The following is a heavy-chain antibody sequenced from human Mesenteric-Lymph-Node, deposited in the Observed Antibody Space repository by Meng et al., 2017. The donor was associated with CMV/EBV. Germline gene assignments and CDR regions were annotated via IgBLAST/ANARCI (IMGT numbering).Heavy chain of an antibody. CDR2: IIPIFGTA. V-gene: IGHV1-69*05. CDR3: ATKRYCSSTSCFRFDY. D-gene: IGHD2-2*01. J-gene: IGHJ4*02. Sequence: SVKVSCKASGYTFTSYDINWVRQAPGQGLEWMGGIIPIFGTANYAQKFQGRVTITTDESTSTAYMELSSLRSEDTAVYYCATKRYCSSTSCFRFDYWGQGTLVTVSS. CDR1: GYTFTSYD.